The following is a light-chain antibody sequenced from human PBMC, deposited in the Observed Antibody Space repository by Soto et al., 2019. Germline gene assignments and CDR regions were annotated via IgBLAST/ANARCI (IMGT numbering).Light chain of an antibody. V-gene: IGLV1-40*01. CDR1: SYNSGAGYD. J-gene: IGLJ2*01. Sequence: QSVLTQPPSVSGAPGQRVTISCTGSSYNSGAGYDVHWYQQLPGTAPKLLIYGNSNRPSGVPDRFSGSKSGTSASLAITGLQAEDEADYYCQSYDSSLSGVVFGGGTKVTVL. CDR3: QSYDSSLSGVV. CDR2: GNS.